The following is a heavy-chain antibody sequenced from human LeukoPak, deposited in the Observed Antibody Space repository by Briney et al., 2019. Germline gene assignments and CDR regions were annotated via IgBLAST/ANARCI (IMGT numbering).Heavy chain of an antibody. J-gene: IGHJ6*03. Sequence: ASVKVSCKASGYTFTGYYMHWVRQAPGQGLEWMGRINPNSGGTNYAQKSQGRVTMTRDTSISTAYMELSRLRSDDTAVYYCARALGYCSSTSCYEADYYYYYYMDVWGKGTTVTVSS. CDR2: INPNSGGT. CDR1: GYTFTGYY. CDR3: ARALGYCSSTSCYEADYYYYYYMDV. D-gene: IGHD2-2*01. V-gene: IGHV1-2*06.